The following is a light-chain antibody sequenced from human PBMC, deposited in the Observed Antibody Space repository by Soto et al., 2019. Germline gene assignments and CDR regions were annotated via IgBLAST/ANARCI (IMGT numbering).Light chain of an antibody. Sequence: QSALTQPASVSGSPGQWITISCTGTSSDIGTYNYVSWYQQHPGKAPKLMIFEVSNRPSGVSYRFSGSKSDNTASLTISGLQAEDEADYYCCSYTRSNTYVFGTGTKV. J-gene: IGLJ1*01. CDR3: CSYTRSNTYV. V-gene: IGLV2-14*01. CDR2: EVS. CDR1: SSDIGTYNY.